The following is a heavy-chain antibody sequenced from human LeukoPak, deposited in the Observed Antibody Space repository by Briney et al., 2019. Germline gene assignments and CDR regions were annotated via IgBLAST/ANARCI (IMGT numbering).Heavy chain of an antibody. J-gene: IGHJ4*02. CDR1: GFTFSSYE. CDR2: ISSSSSYI. CDR3: ARGPATGNFDY. Sequence: GGSLRLSCAASGFTFSSYEMNWVRQAPGKGLEWVSSISSSSSYIYYADSVKGRFTISRDNAKNSLYLQMNSLRAEDTAVCYCARGPATGNFDYWGQGTLVTVSS. D-gene: IGHD6-25*01. V-gene: IGHV3-21*01.